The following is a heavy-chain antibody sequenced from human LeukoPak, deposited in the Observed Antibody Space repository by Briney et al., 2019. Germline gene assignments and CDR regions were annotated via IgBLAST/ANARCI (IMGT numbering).Heavy chain of an antibody. CDR2: VSWDGTT. CDR3: VKDLSYESSGYVFDY. V-gene: IGHV3-43*01. J-gene: IGHJ4*02. D-gene: IGHD3-22*01. Sequence: GGSLRLSCAASGFTFEDYTMHWVRQAPGKTLEWVSLVSWDGTTYYTDSVKGRFTTSRDNSKNSLYLQMDTLRSEDTAFYYCVKDLSYESSGYVFDYWGQGTLVTVSS. CDR1: GFTFEDYT.